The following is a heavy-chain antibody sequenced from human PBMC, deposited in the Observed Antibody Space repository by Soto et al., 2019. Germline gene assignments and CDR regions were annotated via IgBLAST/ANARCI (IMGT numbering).Heavy chain of an antibody. D-gene: IGHD3-22*01. CDR1: GFTFSSYA. J-gene: IGHJ6*02. CDR3: ARDRIPYDSSGYYYY. CDR2: ISSSGSTI. Sequence: GGSLRLSCAASGFTFSSYAMNWVRQAPGKGLEWVSYISSSGSTIYYADSVKGRFTISRDNAKNSLYLQMNSLRAEDTAVYYCARDRIPYDSSGYYYYWGQGTTVTVSS. V-gene: IGHV3-48*03.